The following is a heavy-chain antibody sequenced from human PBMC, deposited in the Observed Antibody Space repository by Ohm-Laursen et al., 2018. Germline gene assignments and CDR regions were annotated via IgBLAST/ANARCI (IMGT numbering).Heavy chain of an antibody. V-gene: IGHV3-23*01. CDR2: LSVSDGST. CDR1: GFTHSSYA. D-gene: IGHD4-17*01. J-gene: IGHJ4*02. CDR3: VWGTTVTTYFDY. Sequence: SLRLSCVASGFTHSSYAMGWVRPAPGRGVEWVSALSVSDGSTVYADSVKGRFTISRDNSKNTLYLQMNSLRAGDTAVYYCVWGTTVTTYFDYWGQGTLVTVSS.